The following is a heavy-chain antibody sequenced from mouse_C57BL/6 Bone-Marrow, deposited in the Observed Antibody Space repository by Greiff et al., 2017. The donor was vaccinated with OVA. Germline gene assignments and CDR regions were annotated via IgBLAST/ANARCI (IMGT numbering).Heavy chain of an antibody. D-gene: IGHD1-1*01. Sequence: EVKLVESGGGLVKPGGSLKLSCAASGFTFSSYAMSWVRQTPEKRLEWVATISDGGSYTYYPDNVKGRFTISRDNAKNNLYLQMSHLKSEDTAMYYCASHYGSSVYYFDYWGQGTTLTVSS. CDR2: ISDGGSYT. V-gene: IGHV5-4*03. J-gene: IGHJ2*01. CDR1: GFTFSSYA. CDR3: ASHYGSSVYYFDY.